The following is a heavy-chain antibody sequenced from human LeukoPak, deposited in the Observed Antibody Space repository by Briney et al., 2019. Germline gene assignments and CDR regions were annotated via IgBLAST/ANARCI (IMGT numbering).Heavy chain of an antibody. D-gene: IGHD3-16*01. CDR1: GGSISSYY. V-gene: IGHV4-59*13. CDR3: ARAGMGVYYYYMDV. Sequence: PSETLSLTCTVSGGSISSYYWSWIRQPPGKGLEWIGYIYYSGSTNYNPSLKSRVTISVDTSKNQFSLKLSSVTAADTAVYYCARAGMGVYYYYMDVWGKGTTVTVSS. J-gene: IGHJ6*03. CDR2: IYYSGST.